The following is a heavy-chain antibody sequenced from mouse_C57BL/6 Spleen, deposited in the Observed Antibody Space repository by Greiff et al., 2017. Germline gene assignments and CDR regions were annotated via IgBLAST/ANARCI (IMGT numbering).Heavy chain of an antibody. CDR3: TRETNYVWFAY. D-gene: IGHD2-1*01. J-gene: IGHJ3*01. CDR1: GYTFTDYE. V-gene: IGHV1-15*01. CDR2: IDPETGGT. Sequence: VQLQQSGAELVRPGASVTLSCKASGYTFTDYEMHWVKQTPVHGLEWIGAIDPETGGTAYNQKFKGKAILTADKSSSTAYMELRSLTSEDSAVYYCTRETNYVWFAYWGQGTLGTVSA.